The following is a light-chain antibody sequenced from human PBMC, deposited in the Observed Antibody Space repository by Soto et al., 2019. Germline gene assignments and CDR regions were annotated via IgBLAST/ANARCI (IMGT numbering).Light chain of an antibody. CDR1: QSVSSY. J-gene: IGKJ5*01. CDR2: DTS. V-gene: IGKV3-11*01. CDR3: QQRYNWPPIT. Sequence: EILLTQSPATLSLSPGERATLSCRASQSVSSYLAWYQQKPGQAPRLLIYDTSNTATGVPARFSGSGSGTDFTLTISSLEPEDFAVYYCQQRYNWPPITFGQGTRLEIK.